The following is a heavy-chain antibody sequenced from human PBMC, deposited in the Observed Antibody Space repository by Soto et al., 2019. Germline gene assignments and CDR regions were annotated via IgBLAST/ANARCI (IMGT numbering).Heavy chain of an antibody. CDR1: GFTFSSYS. Sequence: GGSLRLSCAASGFTFSSYSMNWVRQAPGKGLEWVSYFSSSSSTIYYADSVKGRFTISRDNAKNSLYLQMNSLRAEDTAVYYCARGDCSRTSCYGGVFDYWGREPWSPSPQ. CDR3: ARGDCSRTSCYGGVFDY. CDR2: FSSSSSTI. D-gene: IGHD2-2*01. J-gene: IGHJ4*02. V-gene: IGHV3-48*01.